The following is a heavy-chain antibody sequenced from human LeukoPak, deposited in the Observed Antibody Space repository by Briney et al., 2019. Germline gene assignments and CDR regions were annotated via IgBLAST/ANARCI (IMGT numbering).Heavy chain of an antibody. CDR2: ISAYNGNT. CDR1: GYTFTIYG. J-gene: IGHJ6*03. D-gene: IGHD3-22*01. V-gene: IGHV1-18*01. CDR3: ARSPSPNYYDSSGYYSHYYYYYMDV. Sequence: ASVTVSFKASGYTFTIYGISWVRQAPGQGREWMGWISAYNGNTNYAQKLQGRVTMTTDTSTSTAYMELRSLRSDDTAVYYCARSPSPNYYDSSGYYSHYYYYYMDVWGKGTTVTVSS.